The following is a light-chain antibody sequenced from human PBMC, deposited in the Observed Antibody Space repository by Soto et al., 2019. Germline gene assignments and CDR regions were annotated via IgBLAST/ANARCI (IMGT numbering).Light chain of an antibody. CDR2: KDT. CDR1: ELSKQY. V-gene: IGLV3-25*02. CDR3: QSSDDTGDYYL. J-gene: IGLJ1*01. Sequence: ELTQPPSVSVSPGQTARITCSGDELSKQYSFWYQQKPGQAPVLVIYKDTERASGIPERFSGSSSGTTVTLTISGVRAEDEATYYCQSSDDTGDYYLFGTGTKVTVL.